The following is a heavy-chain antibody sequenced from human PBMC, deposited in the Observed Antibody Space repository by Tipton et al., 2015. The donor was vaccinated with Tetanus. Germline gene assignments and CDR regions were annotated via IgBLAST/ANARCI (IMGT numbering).Heavy chain of an antibody. Sequence: SLRLSCATSGLSFSGYGLHWLRQAPGKGLEWVALVACDGNNKYYADSVKGRFTISRDNSKDTLYLQMNSLRPEDTAVYYCARDGFYYGSGSYYRAFWGQGTLVTVSP. CDR2: VACDGNNK. D-gene: IGHD3-10*01. CDR1: GLSFSGYG. CDR3: ARDGFYYGSGSYYRAF. J-gene: IGHJ4*02. V-gene: IGHV3-30-3*01.